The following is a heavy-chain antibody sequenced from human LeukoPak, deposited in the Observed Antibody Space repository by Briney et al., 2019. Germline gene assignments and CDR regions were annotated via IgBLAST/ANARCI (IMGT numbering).Heavy chain of an antibody. CDR1: GGSISSNNW. Sequence: SETLSLTCAVSGGSISSNNWWGWVRQPPGKGLEWIGEIYHSGSPNYNPSLKSRVTISVDKSRNHFSLNLSSVTAADTAVYYCARANWNLPPYYYYYGMDVWGQGTTVTVSS. V-gene: IGHV4-4*02. D-gene: IGHD1-1*01. CDR3: ARANWNLPPYYYYYGMDV. J-gene: IGHJ6*02. CDR2: IYHSGSP.